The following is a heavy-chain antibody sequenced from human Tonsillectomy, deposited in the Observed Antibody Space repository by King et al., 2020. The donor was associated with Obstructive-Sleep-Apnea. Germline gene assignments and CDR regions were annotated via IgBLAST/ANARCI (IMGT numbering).Heavy chain of an antibody. Sequence: VQLVESGGVVVQPGGSLRLSCAASGFTFDDYTMHWVRQPPGKGLEWVSLISWDGGSTYYADSVKGRFTISRDNSKNSLYLQMNSLRTEDTALYYCAKGSGADSICDYCGQGTLVTVSS. V-gene: IGHV3-43*01. CDR3: AKGSGADSICDY. CDR2: ISWDGGST. J-gene: IGHJ4*02. D-gene: IGHD4-23*01. CDR1: GFTFDDYT.